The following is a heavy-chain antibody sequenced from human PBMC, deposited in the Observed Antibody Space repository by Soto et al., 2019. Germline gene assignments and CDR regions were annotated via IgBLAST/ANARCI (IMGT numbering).Heavy chain of an antibody. J-gene: IGHJ6*02. D-gene: IGHD3-3*01. CDR3: SRARGFWNGYYYHYYGLDV. CDR1: GFTFSSYG. V-gene: IGHV3-30*03. Sequence: GGSLRLSCAASGFTFSSYGMHWVRQAPGKGLEWVAVISHDGSNKYYADSVKGRFTISRDNSKNTLYLQMNSLRAEDTAVYYCSRARGFWNGYYYHYYGLDVWGQGTTVTVSS. CDR2: ISHDGSNK.